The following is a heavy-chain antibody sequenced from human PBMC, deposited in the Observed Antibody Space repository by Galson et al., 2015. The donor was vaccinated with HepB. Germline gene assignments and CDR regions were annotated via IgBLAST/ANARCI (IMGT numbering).Heavy chain of an antibody. J-gene: IGHJ4*02. Sequence: SLRLSCAASGFTFSSYAMHWVRQAPGKGLEYVSAISSNGGSTYYANSVKGRFTISRDNSKNTLYLQMGSLRAEDMAVYYCARGHYYGGGDHFDYWGQGTLVTVSS. CDR1: GFTFSSYA. CDR2: ISSNGGST. V-gene: IGHV3-64*01. CDR3: ARGHYYGGGDHFDY. D-gene: IGHD2-21*01.